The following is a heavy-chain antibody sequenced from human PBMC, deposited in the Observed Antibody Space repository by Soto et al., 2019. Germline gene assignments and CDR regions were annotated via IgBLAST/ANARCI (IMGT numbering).Heavy chain of an antibody. D-gene: IGHD2-15*01. Sequence: GSLRLSCAASGFTVSSKYMNWVRQAPGKGLEWVAGTSYDGTNKYYARSVQGRFTISRENSMKTLYLQMNSLRTEDTAVYYCAKDLSGARWYYDALDVWGQGTTVTVSS. V-gene: IGHV3-30*18. J-gene: IGHJ6*02. CDR3: AKDLSGARWYYDALDV. CDR1: GFTVSSKY. CDR2: TSYDGTNK.